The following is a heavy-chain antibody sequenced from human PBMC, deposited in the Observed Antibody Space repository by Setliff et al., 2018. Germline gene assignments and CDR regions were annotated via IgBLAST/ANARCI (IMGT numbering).Heavy chain of an antibody. CDR1: GDSISSSSSY. CDR3: ARELYYYGSGSWTFDP. V-gene: IGHV4-39*07. D-gene: IGHD3-10*01. Sequence: PSETLSLTCTVSGDSISSSSSYWGWIRQPPGKGLEWIGTIYYSGSTYYNPSLKSRVTISVDTSKNQFSLRLTSVTAADTAVYYCARELYYYGSGSWTFDPWGQGTLVTVSS. CDR2: IYYSGST. J-gene: IGHJ5*02.